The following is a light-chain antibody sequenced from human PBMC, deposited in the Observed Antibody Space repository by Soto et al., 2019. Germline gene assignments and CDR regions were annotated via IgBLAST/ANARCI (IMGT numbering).Light chain of an antibody. CDR1: QAIRND. Sequence: AIQMTQSPSSLSASIGDRVTITCRASQAIRNDLGWYQQKPGKAPKLLIYAASTLQRGVPSRFSGSGSGTDFTLTIRSVQPEDFATYYCLQDNNYPFTFGGGTRVEIK. CDR2: AAS. CDR3: LQDNNYPFT. J-gene: IGKJ4*01. V-gene: IGKV1-6*01.